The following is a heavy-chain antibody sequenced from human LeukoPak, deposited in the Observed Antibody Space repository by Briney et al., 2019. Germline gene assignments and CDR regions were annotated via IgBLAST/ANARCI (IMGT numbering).Heavy chain of an antibody. V-gene: IGHV4-38-2*02. CDR1: GYSISSGYY. CDR3: ARRMIMVRDAFDR. J-gene: IGHJ3*02. CDR2: IYNIRTT. D-gene: IGHD3-10*01. Sequence: PSETLSLTCTVSGYSISSGYYWGWIRQPPGKGLEWIGIIYNIRTTSYSPSLKSRVTISVDTSKNQFSLKMTSMTAADTAMYFCARRMIMVRDAFDRWGPGTMVTVSS.